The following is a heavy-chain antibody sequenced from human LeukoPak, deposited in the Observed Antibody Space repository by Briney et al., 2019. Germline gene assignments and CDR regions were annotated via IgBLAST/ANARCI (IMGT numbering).Heavy chain of an antibody. CDR3: ARGRLYSSSPSSNWFDP. J-gene: IGHJ5*02. CDR2: ISSSSSII. Sequence: GGSLRLSCAASGFTFSSYSMNWVRQAPGKGLEWVSYISSSSSIISYGESVKGRFTISRDNAKNSLNLQMNSLRAEDTAMNYCARGRLYSSSPSSNWFDPWGQGILVTVSS. D-gene: IGHD2-21*01. V-gene: IGHV3-48*01. CDR1: GFTFSSYS.